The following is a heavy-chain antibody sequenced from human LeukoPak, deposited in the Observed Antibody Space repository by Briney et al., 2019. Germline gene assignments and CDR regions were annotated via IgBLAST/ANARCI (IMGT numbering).Heavy chain of an antibody. V-gene: IGHV1-46*01. CDR3: ANGEMATIIFY. Sequence: GASVKVSCKASGYTYTSYYMHWVRQAPGQGLEWMGIINPSGGSTSYAQKFQGRVAMTRDTSTSTVYMELSSLRSEDTAVYYCANGEMATIIFYWGQGTLVTVSS. CDR1: GYTYTSYY. J-gene: IGHJ4*02. D-gene: IGHD5-24*01. CDR2: INPSGGST.